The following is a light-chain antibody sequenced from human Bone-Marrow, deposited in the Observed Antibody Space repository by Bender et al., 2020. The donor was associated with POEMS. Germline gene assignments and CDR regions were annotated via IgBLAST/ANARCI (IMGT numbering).Light chain of an antibody. Sequence: QSVLTQPPSVSGAPGQRVTISCTGSSSNTGSGYDINWYQHLPGTAPKLLIYGYNNRPARVPDRFSGSKSGNTATLTISGSRAEDEANYDCCSYGANYTFWVFGGGTTLTV. J-gene: IGLJ3*02. CDR3: CSYGANYTFWV. V-gene: IGLV1-40*01. CDR2: GYN. CDR1: SSNTGSGYD.